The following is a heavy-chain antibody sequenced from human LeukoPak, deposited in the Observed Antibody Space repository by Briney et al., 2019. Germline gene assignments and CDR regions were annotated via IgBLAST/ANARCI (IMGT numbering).Heavy chain of an antibody. CDR3: ARRRPSDY. Sequence: GGSLRLSCVASGFSFSDYGMNWVRQAPGKGLEWVSSISSSSSYIYYADSMKGRFTISRDNARNSLYLQMNSLRAEDTAIYYCARRRPSDYWGQGTLVTVSS. CDR1: GFSFSDYG. J-gene: IGHJ4*02. V-gene: IGHV3-21*01. CDR2: ISSSSSYI.